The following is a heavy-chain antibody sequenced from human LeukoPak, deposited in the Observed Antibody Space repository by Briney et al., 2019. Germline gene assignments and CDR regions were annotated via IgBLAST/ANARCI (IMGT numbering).Heavy chain of an antibody. D-gene: IGHD6-13*01. CDR3: ARGYSSSWQTFDY. V-gene: IGHV3-64*01. Sequence: PGGSLRLSCAASGFTFSSYAMHWVRQAPGKGLEYVSAVSSNGGSTYYANSVKGRFTISRDNSKNTLYLQMGSLRAEDMAVYYCARGYSSSWQTFDYWGQGTLVTVSS. J-gene: IGHJ4*02. CDR1: GFTFSSYA. CDR2: VSSNGGST.